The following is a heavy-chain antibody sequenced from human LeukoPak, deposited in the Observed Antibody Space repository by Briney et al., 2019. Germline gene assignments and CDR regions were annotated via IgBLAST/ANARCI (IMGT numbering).Heavy chain of an antibody. Sequence: PSETLSLTCTVSGGSISSSSYYWGWIRQPPGKGLEWIGSIYYSGSTYYNPSLKSRVTISVDTSKNQSSLKLSSVTAADTAVYYCARHSIVGAAYYYYGMDVWGQGTTVTVSS. CDR2: IYYSGST. CDR3: ARHSIVGAAYYYYGMDV. D-gene: IGHD1-26*01. CDR1: GGSISSSSYY. V-gene: IGHV4-39*01. J-gene: IGHJ6*02.